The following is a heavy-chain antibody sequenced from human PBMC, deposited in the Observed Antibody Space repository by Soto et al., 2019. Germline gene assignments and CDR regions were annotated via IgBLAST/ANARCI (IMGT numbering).Heavy chain of an antibody. CDR2: IYHSGST. CDR3: AREYSSSARWFDP. CDR1: GGSISSSNW. D-gene: IGHD6-13*01. J-gene: IGHJ5*02. V-gene: IGHV4-4*02. Sequence: SETLSLTCAVSGGSISSSNWWSWVRQPPGKGLEWIGEIYHSGSTNYNPSLKSRVTISVDKSKNQFSLKLSSVTAADTAVYYCAREYSSSARWFDPWGQGXLVTVYS.